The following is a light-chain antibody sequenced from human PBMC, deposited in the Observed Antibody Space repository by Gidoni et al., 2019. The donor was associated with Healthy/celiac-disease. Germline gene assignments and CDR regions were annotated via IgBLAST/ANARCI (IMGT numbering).Light chain of an antibody. Sequence: EIVLTQSPGTLSLSPGERATLSCRASQSVSSSYLAWYQQKPGQAPRLLIYGASSRATGIPDSFSGSGSGTDCTLTISRLEPEDFAVYYCQQYGSSPYTFGQGTKLEIK. CDR3: QQYGSSPYT. CDR2: GAS. CDR1: QSVSSSY. J-gene: IGKJ2*01. V-gene: IGKV3-20*01.